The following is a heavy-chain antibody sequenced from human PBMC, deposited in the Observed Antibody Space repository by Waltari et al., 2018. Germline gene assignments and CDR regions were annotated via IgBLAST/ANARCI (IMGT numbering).Heavy chain of an antibody. CDR3: ARGPRNSIDY. J-gene: IGHJ4*02. CDR2: INPSGGST. V-gene: IGHV1-46*01. D-gene: IGHD3-22*01. Sequence: VQLVASGGGLVQPGRSLRLSCAASGFTFADYAMPWVRQAPGEGLEWMGIINPSGGSTSYAQKFQGRVTMTRDTSTSTGYMELSSLRSEDTAVYYWARGPRNSIDYWGQGTLVTVSS. CDR1: GFTFADYA.